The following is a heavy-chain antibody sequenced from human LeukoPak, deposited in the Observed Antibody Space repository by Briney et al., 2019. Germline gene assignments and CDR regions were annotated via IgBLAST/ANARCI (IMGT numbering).Heavy chain of an antibody. Sequence: PSEPLSLPCAVYGGSFNGYYWSWIRQPPGKGLEWIGEINHSGSTNYNPSLKSRVTISVDTSKNQFSLKLSSVTAADTAVYYCASQIVGATGGIDYWGQGTLVTVSS. CDR1: GGSFNGYY. J-gene: IGHJ4*02. CDR3: ASQIVGATGGIDY. D-gene: IGHD1-26*01. CDR2: INHSGST. V-gene: IGHV4-34*01.